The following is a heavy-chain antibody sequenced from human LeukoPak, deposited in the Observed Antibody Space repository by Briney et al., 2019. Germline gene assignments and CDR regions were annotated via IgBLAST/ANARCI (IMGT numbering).Heavy chain of an antibody. D-gene: IGHD3-9*01. V-gene: IGHV1-69*04. CDR2: IIPILGIA. CDR3: ARDPYYDILTGAGLTYGMDV. CDR1: GGTFSSYA. J-gene: IGHJ6*02. Sequence: ASVKVSCKASGGTFSSYAISWVRQAPGQGLEWMGRIIPILGIANYAQKFQGRVTITADKSTSTAYMELSSLRSEDTAVYYCARDPYYDILTGAGLTYGMDVWGQGTTVTVSS.